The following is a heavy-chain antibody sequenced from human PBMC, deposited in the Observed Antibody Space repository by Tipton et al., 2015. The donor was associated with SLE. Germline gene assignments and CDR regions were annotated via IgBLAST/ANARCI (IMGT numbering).Heavy chain of an antibody. V-gene: IGHV3-74*01. CDR1: GFTFSSYW. J-gene: IGHJ4*02. Sequence: SLRLSCAAPGFTFSSYWMHWVRQAPGKGLVWVSRINSDGSSTSYADSVKGRFTISRDNAKNTLYLQMNSLRAEDTAVYYCARAGPLLWVPYFDYWGQGTLVTVSS. D-gene: IGHD3-10*01. CDR3: ARAGPLLWVPYFDY. CDR2: INSDGSST.